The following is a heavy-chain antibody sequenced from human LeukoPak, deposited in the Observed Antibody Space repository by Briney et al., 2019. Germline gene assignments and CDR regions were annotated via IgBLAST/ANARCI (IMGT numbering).Heavy chain of an antibody. CDR3: AKVASYSSSWYDYYYYYGMDV. J-gene: IGHJ6*02. CDR1: GFTFSDHY. D-gene: IGHD6-13*01. V-gene: IGHV3-30*18. Sequence: GGSLRLSCAASGFTFSDHYMDWVRQAPGKGLEWVAVISYDGSNKYYADSVKGRFTISRDNSKNTLYLQMNSLRAEDTAVYYCAKVASYSSSWYDYYYYYGMDVWGQGTTVTVSS. CDR2: ISYDGSNK.